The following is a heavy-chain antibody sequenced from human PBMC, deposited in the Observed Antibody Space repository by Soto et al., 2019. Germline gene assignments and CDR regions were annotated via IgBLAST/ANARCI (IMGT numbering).Heavy chain of an antibody. J-gene: IGHJ6*02. CDR1: GFTFSSYA. V-gene: IGHV3-23*01. CDR2: ISGSGGST. CDR3: ATGRGVNFYYGMDV. Sequence: EVQLLEAGGGLVQPGGSLRLSCAASGFTFSSYAMSWVRQAPGKGLEWVSAISGSGGSTYYADSVKGRFTISRDNSKNTRYLQMNSLRAEDPAVYYCATGRGVNFYYGMDVWGQGTTVTVSS. D-gene: IGHD3-10*01.